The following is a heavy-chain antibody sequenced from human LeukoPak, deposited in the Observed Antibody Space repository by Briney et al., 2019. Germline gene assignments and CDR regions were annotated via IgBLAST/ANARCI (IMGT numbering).Heavy chain of an antibody. Sequence: PSAPLSLTCTVSGGSISSSPYSWAWVRPPPGTCLEWIETIDYSGNTYYSPSLKSRVTISVDTSKNQFSLKLTSVIAADTAVYYCLTYCTGWYYFDYWGQGTLVTVSS. CDR1: GGSISSSPYS. CDR2: IDYSGNT. CDR3: LTYCTGWYYFDY. D-gene: IGHD6-19*01. J-gene: IGHJ4*02. V-gene: IGHV4-39*07.